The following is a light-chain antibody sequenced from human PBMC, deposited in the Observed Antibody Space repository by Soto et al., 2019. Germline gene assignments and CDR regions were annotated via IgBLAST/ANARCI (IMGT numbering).Light chain of an antibody. CDR2: GAS. J-gene: IGKJ5*01. CDR1: QNLGSN. CDR3: QQSYSTPT. V-gene: IGKV3D-15*01. Sequence: EIVMTQSPATLSVSPGERATLSCRASQNLGSNVAWYQHKVGQAPRLLIYGASTRATGIPARFSGSGSGTDFTLTISSLQPEDFATYYCQQSYSTPTFGQGTRLEIK.